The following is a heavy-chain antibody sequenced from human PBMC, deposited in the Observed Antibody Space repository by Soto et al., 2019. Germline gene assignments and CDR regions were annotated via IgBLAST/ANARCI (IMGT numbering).Heavy chain of an antibody. CDR3: ARDQHRHSGTTPASVYGMDV. CDR1: GGSISSYY. D-gene: IGHD5-12*01. CDR2: IYYSGST. J-gene: IGHJ6*02. V-gene: IGHV4-59*01. Sequence: SETLSLTCTVSGGSISSYYWSWIRQPPGKGLEWIGYIYYSGSTNYNPSLKSRVTISVDTSKNQFSLKLSSVTAADTAVYYCARDQHRHSGTTPASVYGMDVWGQGTTVTVSS.